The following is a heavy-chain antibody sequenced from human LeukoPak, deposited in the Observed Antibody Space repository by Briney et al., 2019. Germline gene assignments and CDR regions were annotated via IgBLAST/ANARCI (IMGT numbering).Heavy chain of an antibody. CDR1: GYTLTELS. D-gene: IGHD2-2*01. V-gene: IGHV1-24*01. CDR3: ATHYCSSTSCYYYYMDV. Sequence: ASVKVSCKVSGYTLTELSMHWVRQAPGKGLEWMGGFDPEDGETIYAQKFQGRVTMTEDTSTDTAYMELSSLRSEDTAVYYCATHYCSSTSCYYYYMDVWGKGTTVTVSS. CDR2: FDPEDGET. J-gene: IGHJ6*03.